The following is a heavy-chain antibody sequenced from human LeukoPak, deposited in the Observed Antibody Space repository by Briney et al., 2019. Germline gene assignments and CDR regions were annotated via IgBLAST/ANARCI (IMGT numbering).Heavy chain of an antibody. D-gene: IGHD3-10*01. J-gene: IGHJ4*02. CDR2: ISYDGTDK. CDR3: AKGHYYGSGSLDY. V-gene: IGHV3-30*04. CDR1: GFTFSSYI. Sequence: GGSLRLSCAASGFTFSSYIIHWVRQAPGRGLEWVAVISYDGTDKYYADSVKGRFTISRDNSKNTLYVQMNSLRAEDTAVYYCAKGHYYGSGSLDYWGQGTLVTVSS.